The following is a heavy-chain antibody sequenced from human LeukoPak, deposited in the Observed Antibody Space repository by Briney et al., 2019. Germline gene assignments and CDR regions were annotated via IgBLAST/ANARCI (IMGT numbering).Heavy chain of an antibody. CDR1: GGSISSYY. D-gene: IGHD7-27*01. CDR2: IYTSGST. V-gene: IGHV4-4*07. J-gene: IGHJ3*02. Sequence: NTSETLSLTCTVSGGSISSYYWSWIRQPAGKGLEWIGRIYTSGSTNYNPSLKSRVTMSVDTSKNQFSLKLSSVTAADTAVYYCARDLTGDDIWAFDTWGQGTMVTVSS. CDR3: ARDLTGDDIWAFDT.